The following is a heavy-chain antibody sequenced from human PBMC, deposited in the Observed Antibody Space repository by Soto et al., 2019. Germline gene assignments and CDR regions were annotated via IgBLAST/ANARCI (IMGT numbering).Heavy chain of an antibody. D-gene: IGHD2-2*01. V-gene: IGHV3-15*07. CDR3: TTDNCRSSTCYLNY. Sequence: PGGSLRPSCAASGIPISTTYMDLVRQAPGKGAEGGGRIKSKIVGETTDFSAPVKGRFALSRDDSKNTVSLQMNSLKSEDTAIYYCTTDNCRSSTCYLNYWGQGALDPVSS. CDR2: IKSKIVGETT. CDR1: GIPISTTY. J-gene: IGHJ4*02.